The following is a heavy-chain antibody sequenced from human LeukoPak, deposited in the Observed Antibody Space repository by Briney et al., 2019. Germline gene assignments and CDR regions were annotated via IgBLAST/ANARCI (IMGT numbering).Heavy chain of an antibody. CDR3: ARDGDGYNGVDY. CDR2: ISGGSTT. Sequence: GGSLRLSCAASGFTFSDYYMSWIRQAPGKGLEWVPYISGGSTTYYADSVKGRFTVSRDNARNSLYLQMNSLRAEDTAVYYCARDGDGYNGVDYWGQGTLVTVSS. D-gene: IGHD5-24*01. J-gene: IGHJ4*02. CDR1: GFTFSDYY. V-gene: IGHV3-11*01.